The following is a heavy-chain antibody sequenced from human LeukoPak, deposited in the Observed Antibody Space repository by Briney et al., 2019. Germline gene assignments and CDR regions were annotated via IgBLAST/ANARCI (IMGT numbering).Heavy chain of an antibody. Sequence: PGGSLRLSCAASGFTFSSYAMSWVRQAPGKGLEWVSSISSSSSYIYYADSVKGRFTISRDNAKNSLYLQMNSLRAEDTAVYYCARSPDYDFGVWGQGTLVTVSS. D-gene: IGHD3-3*01. V-gene: IGHV3-21*01. CDR1: GFTFSSYA. J-gene: IGHJ4*02. CDR3: ARSPDYDFGV. CDR2: ISSSSSYI.